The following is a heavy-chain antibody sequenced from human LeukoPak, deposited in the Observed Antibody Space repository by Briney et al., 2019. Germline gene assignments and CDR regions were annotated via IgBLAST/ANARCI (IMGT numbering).Heavy chain of an antibody. Sequence: GGSLRLSCAASGFAFYTYGMHWVRQAPGKGLEWVSSIRSGDGSTYYADSVKGRFTISRDNARNLLSLQMNSLRAEDTAVYYCARGDPIYDFWSGGDYWGQGSLVTVSS. CDR1: GFAFYTYG. CDR3: ARGDPIYDFWSGGDY. V-gene: IGHV3-NL1*01. CDR2: IRSGDGST. D-gene: IGHD3-3*01. J-gene: IGHJ4*02.